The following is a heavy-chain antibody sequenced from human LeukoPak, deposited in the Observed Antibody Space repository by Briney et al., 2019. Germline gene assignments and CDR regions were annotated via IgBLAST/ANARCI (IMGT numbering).Heavy chain of an antibody. Sequence: GGSLRLSCEASGFTFSSYAMNWVRQAPGKGLEWVSGISGSGGSTYYADSVKGRFTISRDNAKNTLYLQMNSLRVEDTAVYYCARGRPHGNDYWGQGTLVTVSS. CDR3: ARGRPHGNDY. V-gene: IGHV3-23*01. CDR2: ISGSGGST. D-gene: IGHD4-23*01. J-gene: IGHJ4*02. CDR1: GFTFSSYA.